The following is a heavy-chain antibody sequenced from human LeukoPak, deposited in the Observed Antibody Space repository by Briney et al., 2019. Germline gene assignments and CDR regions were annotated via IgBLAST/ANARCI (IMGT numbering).Heavy chain of an antibody. CDR3: ARESLVRLTSGFDI. J-gene: IGHJ3*02. CDR2: ISPNSGGT. V-gene: IGHV1-2*02. CDR1: GYAFTDYY. Sequence: ASVRVSCKASGYAFTDYYMHWVRQAPGQGLEWMGWISPNSGGTNYAQKFQGRVTMTRDTSISTAYMEPSRLRSDDTAIYYCARESLVRLTSGFDIWGQGTMVTVSS. D-gene: IGHD3-10*01.